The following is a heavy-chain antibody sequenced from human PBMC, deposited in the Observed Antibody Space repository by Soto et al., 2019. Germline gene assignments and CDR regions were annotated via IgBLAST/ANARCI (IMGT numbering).Heavy chain of an antibody. D-gene: IGHD1-26*01. CDR3: ARGGGSGSSFVGYYYYTLDV. Sequence: QVQLVESGGGVVQPGRSLKLSCSASGFAFSTYGMHWVRQAPGKGLEWVTVIWYDESNEYYADSVKGRFTISRDNSKNTLYLQMNSLRAEDTAVYYCARGGGSGSSFVGYYYYTLDVWGQGTTVTVSS. V-gene: IGHV3-33*01. CDR2: IWYDESNE. J-gene: IGHJ6*02. CDR1: GFAFSTYG.